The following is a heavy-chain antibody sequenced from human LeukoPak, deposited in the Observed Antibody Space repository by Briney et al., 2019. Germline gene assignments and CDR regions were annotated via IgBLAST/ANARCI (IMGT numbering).Heavy chain of an antibody. V-gene: IGHV3-7*01. CDR2: IKDDGSDK. D-gene: IGHD3-16*01. CDR3: ADLGSRD. J-gene: IGHJ4*02. CDR1: GFTFSSAW. Sequence: GGSLRLSCAASGFTFSSAWMTWVRQAPGKGLEWVATIKDDGSDKYYVDSVKGRFTISRDNARRSLWLQMNSLRVEDTAMYYCADLGSRDWGQGTLVTVSS.